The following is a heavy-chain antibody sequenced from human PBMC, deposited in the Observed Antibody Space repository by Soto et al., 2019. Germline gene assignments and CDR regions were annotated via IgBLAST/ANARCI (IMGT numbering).Heavy chain of an antibody. CDR2: ISSSSSTI. CDR3: ARDSGYSYGPPDY. J-gene: IGHJ4*02. V-gene: IGHV3-48*01. D-gene: IGHD5-18*01. Sequence: GGSLRLSCAASGFNFSSYAMNWVRQAPGKGLEWVSYISSSSSTIYYADSVKGRFTISRDNAKNSLYLQMNSLRAEDTAVYYCARDSGYSYGPPDYWGQGTLVTVSS. CDR1: GFNFSSYA.